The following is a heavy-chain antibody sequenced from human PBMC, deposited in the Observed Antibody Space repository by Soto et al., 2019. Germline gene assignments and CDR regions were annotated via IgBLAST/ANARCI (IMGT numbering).Heavy chain of an antibody. D-gene: IGHD5-18*01. CDR1: GYTFTSYA. CDR2: INAGNGNT. CDR3: ARDRGYSYNYYYYGTDV. Sequence: ASVKVSCKASGYTFTSYAMHWVRQAPGQRLEWMGWINAGNGNTKYSQKFQGRVTITRDTSASTAYMELSSLRSEDTAVYYCARDRGYSYNYYYYGTDVWGQGTTVTVSS. V-gene: IGHV1-3*01. J-gene: IGHJ6*02.